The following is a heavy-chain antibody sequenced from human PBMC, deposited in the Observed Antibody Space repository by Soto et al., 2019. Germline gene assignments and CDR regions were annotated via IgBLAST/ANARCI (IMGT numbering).Heavy chain of an antibody. Sequence: EVQLVESGGGLVQPGGSLRLSCSASGFTFSTYWMSWVRQAPGKGLEWVANIKQDGSEKYYVDSVKGRFTISRDNAKNSLYLQMDSLRAEGTAVYYCARGWAHFDYWGQGTLVTVSS. CDR2: IKQDGSEK. J-gene: IGHJ4*02. CDR3: ARGWAHFDY. CDR1: GFTFSTYW. D-gene: IGHD3-16*01. V-gene: IGHV3-7*04.